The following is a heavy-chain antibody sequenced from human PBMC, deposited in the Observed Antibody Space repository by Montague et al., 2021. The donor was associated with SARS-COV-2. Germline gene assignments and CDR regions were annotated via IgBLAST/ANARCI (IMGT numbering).Heavy chain of an antibody. CDR1: GSCFSGSD. V-gene: IGHV4-34*01. J-gene: IGHJ4*02. CDR3: ARERDSISRYYRFGNPIDD. CDR2: ISHSGST. D-gene: IGHD6-13*01. Sequence: SETLSLTCASYGSCFSGSDWSWTRQNPGKELVSYGDISHSGSTNYNPSLKSRLTTSVDTSTNQFSLKLSSVTAADTAVYYCARERDSISRYYRFGNPIDDWGQGTLVTVSS.